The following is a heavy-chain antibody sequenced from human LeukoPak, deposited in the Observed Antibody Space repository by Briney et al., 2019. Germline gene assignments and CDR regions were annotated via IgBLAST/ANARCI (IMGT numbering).Heavy chain of an antibody. V-gene: IGHV3-7*01. CDR2: IKYDGSKK. CDR1: GFTFSNYW. Sequence: WGSLRLSCTASGFTFSNYWMTWSRQSPRKGREWVTIIKYDGSKKYHVDSARFTIHRDNAKNSLYLQMNGLRAEDPAVYYCARGGHRQKEFWGQGTLVTVSS. D-gene: IGHD3-10*01. J-gene: IGHJ4*02. CDR3: ARGGHRQKEF.